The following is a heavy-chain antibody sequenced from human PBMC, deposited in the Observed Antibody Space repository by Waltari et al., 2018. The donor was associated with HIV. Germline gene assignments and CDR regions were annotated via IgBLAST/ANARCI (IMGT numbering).Heavy chain of an antibody. Sequence: QVQLQESGPGLVKPSETLSLTCIVSGGSINNYYWNWIRQPAGKGLEWLRRINASGGTNYNPSLRSRVTMSVDAAKNQVSLKLTSVTAADSAVYFCARETSGPTWRLFDSWGQGTLVTVSS. CDR1: GGSINNYY. D-gene: IGHD1-26*01. CDR2: INASGGT. V-gene: IGHV4-4*07. J-gene: IGHJ4*02. CDR3: ARETSGPTWRLFDS.